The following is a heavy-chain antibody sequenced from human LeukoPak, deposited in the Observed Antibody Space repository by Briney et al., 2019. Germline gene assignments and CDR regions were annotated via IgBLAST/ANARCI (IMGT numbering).Heavy chain of an antibody. V-gene: IGHV4-39*01. J-gene: IGHJ4*02. D-gene: IGHD1-20*01. CDR2: IYYSGST. CDR1: GGSISSSSYY. CDR3: ARHLRYSWNFDY. Sequence: PSXTLSLTCTVSGGSISSSSYYWGWIRQPPGKGLEWIVSIYYSGSTYYNPSRKSRVTISVKTDKNKFSRKLSDVTAADTAVYYCARHLRYSWNFDYWGQGTLVTVSS.